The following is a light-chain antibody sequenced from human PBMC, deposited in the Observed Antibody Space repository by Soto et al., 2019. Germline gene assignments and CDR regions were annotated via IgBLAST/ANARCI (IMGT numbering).Light chain of an antibody. CDR3: QQAKSFPPG. CDR2: GAS. V-gene: IGKV1-12*01. J-gene: IGKJ3*01. CDR1: QDISSW. Sequence: DIQMTQFPSSVSASVGDRVTITCRASQDISSWLAWYQQKPGKAPKLQIFGASNLQSGVPSRFRGSGSGTDFTHTIRNQQPEDFATSSCQQAKSFPPGFGPGTKVDIK.